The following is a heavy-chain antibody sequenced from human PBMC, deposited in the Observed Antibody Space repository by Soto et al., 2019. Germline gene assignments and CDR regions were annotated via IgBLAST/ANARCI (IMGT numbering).Heavy chain of an antibody. CDR1: GWSFSGYY. CDR2: INHSGST. CDR3: ARGQRVWPYYYYGMDV. D-gene: IGHD6-6*01. V-gene: IGHV4-34*01. J-gene: IGHJ6*02. Sequence: SETLSLTCAFYGWSFSGYYWSWIRQPPGKGLEWIGEINHSGSTNYNPSLKSRVTISVDTSKNQFSLKLSSVTAADTAVYYCARGQRVWPYYYYGMDVWGQGTTVTVSS.